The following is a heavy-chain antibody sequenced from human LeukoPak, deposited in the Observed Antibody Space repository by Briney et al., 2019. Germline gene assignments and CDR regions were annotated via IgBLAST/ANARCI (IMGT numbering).Heavy chain of an antibody. CDR3: AKNFGHQQFDS. Sequence: GGSLRLSCAVSGFTFSSSWMGWVRQAPGKGLEWVANIKEDGSVKNYVDSVKGRFTISRDNTKNSLYLQMNSLRAEDTAVYYCAKNFGHQQFDSWGQGTLVIVSS. V-gene: IGHV3-7*01. CDR1: GFTFSSSW. CDR2: IKEDGSVK. J-gene: IGHJ4*02. D-gene: IGHD3/OR15-3a*01.